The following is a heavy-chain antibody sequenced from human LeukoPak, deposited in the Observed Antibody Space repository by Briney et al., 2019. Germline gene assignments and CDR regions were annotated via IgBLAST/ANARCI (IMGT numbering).Heavy chain of an antibody. D-gene: IGHD2-2*01. CDR3: AKDPPLVGSTSWLQNWFDP. V-gene: IGHV3-23*01. CDR1: GFTFSSYA. Sequence: GGSLRLSCAASGFTFSSYAMSWVRQAPGKGLEWVSAISGSGGSTYYADSGKGRFTISRDNSKNTLYLQMNSLRAEDTAVYHCAKDPPLVGSTSWLQNWFDPWGQGTLVTVSS. CDR2: ISGSGGST. J-gene: IGHJ5*02.